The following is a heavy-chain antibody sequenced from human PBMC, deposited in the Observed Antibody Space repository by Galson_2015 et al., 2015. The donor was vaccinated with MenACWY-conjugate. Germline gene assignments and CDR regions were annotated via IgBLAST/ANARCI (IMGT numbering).Heavy chain of an antibody. V-gene: IGHV4-39*01. D-gene: IGHD1-26*01. CDR2: IYFSGST. Sequence: SETLSLTCTVSGGSISSSNYYWGWIRQPPGKGVEWIGSIYFSGSTNYNPSLRSRVTISADTSKNQFSLRLISVTAADTAVYYCARQFLVGGKVYFDYWGQGTLVTVSS. CDR1: GGSISSSNYY. CDR3: ARQFLVGGKVYFDY. J-gene: IGHJ4*02.